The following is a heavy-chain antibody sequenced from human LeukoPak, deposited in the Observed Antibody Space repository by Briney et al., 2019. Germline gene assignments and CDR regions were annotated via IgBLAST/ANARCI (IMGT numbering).Heavy chain of an antibody. J-gene: IGHJ4*02. V-gene: IGHV1-24*01. CDR2: FDPEDGET. Sequence: ASVKVSCKVSGYTLTELSMHWVRQAPGKGLEWMGGFDPEDGETIYAQKFQGRVTMTEDTSTDTAYMELSSLRSEDTAVYYCATGGAGDSSGYYPYYFDYWGQGTLVTVSS. CDR1: GYTLTELS. D-gene: IGHD3-22*01. CDR3: ATGGAGDSSGYYPYYFDY.